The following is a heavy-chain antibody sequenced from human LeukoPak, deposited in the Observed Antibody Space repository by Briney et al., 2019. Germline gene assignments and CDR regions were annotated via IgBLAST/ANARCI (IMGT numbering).Heavy chain of an antibody. D-gene: IGHD2-8*01. CDR1: GYTFTSYG. CDR2: ISAYNGNT. Sequence: ASVKVSCKASGYTFTSYGISWVRQAPGQGLEWMGWISAYNGNTNYAQKLQGRVTMTTDTSTGTAYMELRSLRSDDTAVYYCARAPLAIVLMVYGGDYWGQGTLVTVSS. J-gene: IGHJ4*02. V-gene: IGHV1-18*01. CDR3: ARAPLAIVLMVYGGDY.